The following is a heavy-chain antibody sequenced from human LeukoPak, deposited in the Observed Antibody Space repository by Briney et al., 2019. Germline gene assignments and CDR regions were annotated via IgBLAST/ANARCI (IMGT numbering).Heavy chain of an antibody. CDR2: IKSKTDGGTT. D-gene: IGHD3-3*01. J-gene: IGHJ4*02. CDR3: TTLPYCSSTSCSYYDFWSGYYGDDY. Sequence: PGGSLRLSCSASGFTFSNAWMSWVRQAPGTGLEWVGRIKSKTDGGTTDYAAPVKGRFTISRDDSKNTLYLQMNSLKTEDTAVYYCTTLPYCSSTSCSYYDFWSGYYGDDYWGQGTLVTVSS. V-gene: IGHV3-15*01. CDR1: GFTFSNAW.